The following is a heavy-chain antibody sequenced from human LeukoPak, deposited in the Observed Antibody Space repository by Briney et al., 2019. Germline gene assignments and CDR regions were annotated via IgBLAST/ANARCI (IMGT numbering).Heavy chain of an antibody. V-gene: IGHV4-34*01. CDR1: GGSFSGYY. J-gene: IGHJ5*02. Sequence: SETLSLTCAVYGGSFSGYYWSWIRQPPGKGLEWIGEINHSGSTNYNPSLKSRVTISVDTSKNQFSLKLSSVTAADTAVYYCAIHIVVVTANNWFDPWGQGTLVTVSS. D-gene: IGHD2-21*02. CDR2: INHSGST. CDR3: AIHIVVVTANNWFDP.